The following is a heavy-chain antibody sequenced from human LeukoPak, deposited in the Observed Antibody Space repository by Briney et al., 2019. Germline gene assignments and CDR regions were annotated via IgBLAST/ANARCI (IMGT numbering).Heavy chain of an antibody. Sequence: SETLSLTCAVYGGSFSGYYWSWIRQPPGKGLEWIGEINHSGSTNYNPSLKSRVTISVDTSKNQFSLKLSSVTAADTAVYYCGRGLDLIVVVVAATGGFDPWGQGTLVTVSS. D-gene: IGHD2-15*01. CDR3: GRGLDLIVVVVAATGGFDP. CDR1: GGSFSGYY. J-gene: IGHJ5*02. CDR2: INHSGST. V-gene: IGHV4-34*01.